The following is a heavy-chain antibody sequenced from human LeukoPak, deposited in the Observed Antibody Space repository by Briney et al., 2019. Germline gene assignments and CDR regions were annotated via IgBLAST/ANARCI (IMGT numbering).Heavy chain of an antibody. CDR3: ARDGGSGIRYDNYIYYGMDV. J-gene: IGHJ6*02. CDR2: INPNSGGT. Sequence: ASVKVSCKASGYTFTGYYMHWVRQAPGQGLEWMGWINPNSGGTNYAQKFQGRVTMTRDTSISTVYMELSRLRSDDTAVYFCARDGGSGIRYDNYIYYGMDVWGQGTTVTVSS. D-gene: IGHD3-16*01. CDR1: GYTFTGYY. V-gene: IGHV1-2*02.